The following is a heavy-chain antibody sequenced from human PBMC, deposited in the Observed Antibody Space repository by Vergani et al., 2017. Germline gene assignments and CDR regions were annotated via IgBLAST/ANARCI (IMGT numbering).Heavy chain of an antibody. Sequence: RLVQSGGGLAHPGGSLRLSCAASGSPVSGFAFNTYAMIWVRQAPGKGLEWVAAISARYPSNYYADSVKGRFTNSRGNSKNMLYLQVNSLGAENTAVYYCASISYDTTPYLQGGYDCWGQGTLVTVSS. V-gene: IGHV3-23*04. CDR3: ASISYDTTPYLQGGYDC. D-gene: IGHD3-22*01. J-gene: IGHJ4*02. CDR2: ISARYPSN. CDR1: GSPVSGFAFNTYA.